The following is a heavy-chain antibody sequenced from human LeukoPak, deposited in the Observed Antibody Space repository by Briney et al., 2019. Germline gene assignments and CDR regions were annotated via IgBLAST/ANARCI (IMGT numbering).Heavy chain of an antibody. Sequence: ASVKVSCKASGYTFTSYGISWVRQAPGQGLEWMGWISAYNGNTNYAQKLQGRVTMTTDTSTSTAYMELRSLRSDDTAVYYCARGRLDIVVVPAALGLDYWGQGTLVTVSS. D-gene: IGHD2-2*03. J-gene: IGHJ4*02. CDR3: ARGRLDIVVVPAALGLDY. CDR1: GYTFTSYG. CDR2: ISAYNGNT. V-gene: IGHV1-18*01.